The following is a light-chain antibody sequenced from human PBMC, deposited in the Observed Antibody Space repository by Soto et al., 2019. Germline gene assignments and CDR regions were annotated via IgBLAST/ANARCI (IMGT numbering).Light chain of an antibody. CDR3: SSYTTSNTRQIV. Sequence: SVLTQPASVSGSPGQSITISCTGTSSDVGGYNYVSWYQHHPGKAPKLMIYDVSNRPSGVSNLFSGSKSGNTASLTISGLQPEDEADYYCSSYTTSNTRQIVFGTGTKVTVL. CDR2: DVS. J-gene: IGLJ1*01. V-gene: IGLV2-14*03. CDR1: SSDVGGYNY.